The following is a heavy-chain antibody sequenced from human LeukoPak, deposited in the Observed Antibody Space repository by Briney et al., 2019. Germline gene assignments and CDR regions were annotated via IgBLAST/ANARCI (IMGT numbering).Heavy chain of an antibody. Sequence: PSQTLSFTCTVSGGSISSGSYYWSWIRQPAGKGLEWIGRIYTSGSTNYNPSLKSRVTISVDTSKNQFSLKLSSVTAADTAVYYCARDNGGYSYVDYWGQGTLVTVSS. CDR1: GGSISSGSYY. J-gene: IGHJ4*02. V-gene: IGHV4-61*02. D-gene: IGHD5-18*01. CDR2: IYTSGST. CDR3: ARDNGGYSYVDY.